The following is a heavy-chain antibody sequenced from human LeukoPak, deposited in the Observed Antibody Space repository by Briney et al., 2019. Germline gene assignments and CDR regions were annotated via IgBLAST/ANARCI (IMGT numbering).Heavy chain of an antibody. CDR1: GGSISSSNW. J-gene: IGHJ4*02. CDR2: IYLRGNT. V-gene: IGHV4-4*02. D-gene: IGHD4-17*01. Sequence: SETLSLTCAISGGSISSSNWWTWVRQPPGKGLEWVGEIYLRGNTNYNPSLESRVTISVDESRTQLSLTLESVTAADTAVYYCARGTITTVTDSWGPGTLVTVSS. CDR3: ARGTITTVTDS.